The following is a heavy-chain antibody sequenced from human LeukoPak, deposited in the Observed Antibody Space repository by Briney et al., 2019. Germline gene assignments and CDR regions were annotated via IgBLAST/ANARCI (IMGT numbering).Heavy chain of an antibody. J-gene: IGHJ4*02. CDR1: GGSISSYY. D-gene: IGHD6-19*01. Sequence: PSETLSLTCTLSGGSISSYYWSWLRQPPGKGLEWIGYIYYSGSTNYNPSLKSRVTISVDTSKNQFSLKLSSVTAADTAVYYCARQSVAGFDYWGQGTLVTVSS. V-gene: IGHV4-59*08. CDR2: IYYSGST. CDR3: ARQSVAGFDY.